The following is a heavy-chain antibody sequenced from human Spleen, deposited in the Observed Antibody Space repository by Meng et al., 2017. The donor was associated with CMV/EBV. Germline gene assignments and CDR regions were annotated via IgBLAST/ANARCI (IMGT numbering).Heavy chain of an antibody. CDR3: ASTHYDFWSGYGGNWFDP. J-gene: IGHJ5*02. D-gene: IGHD3-3*01. V-gene: IGHV4-34*01. CDR1: GGSFSGYY. CDR2: INHSGST. Sequence: SETLSLTCAVYGGSFSGYYWSWIRQPPGKGLEWIGEINHSGSTNYNPSLKSRVTISVDTSKNQFSLKLSSVTAADTAVYYCASTHYDFWSGYGGNWFDPWGQGTLVTVSS.